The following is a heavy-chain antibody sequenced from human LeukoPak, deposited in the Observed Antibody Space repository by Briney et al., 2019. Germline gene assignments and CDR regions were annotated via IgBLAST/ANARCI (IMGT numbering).Heavy chain of an antibody. CDR1: GFTFSSYG. J-gene: IGHJ4*02. CDR3: AIRSLESSRTGY. D-gene: IGHD3-16*01. Sequence: PGGSLRLSCAASGFTFSSYGMHWVRQAPGKGLEWVAFIRYDGSNKYCADSVKGRFTISRDNSKNTLYLQMNSLRAEDTAVYYCAIRSLESSRTGYWGQGTLVTVSS. CDR2: IRYDGSNK. V-gene: IGHV3-30*02.